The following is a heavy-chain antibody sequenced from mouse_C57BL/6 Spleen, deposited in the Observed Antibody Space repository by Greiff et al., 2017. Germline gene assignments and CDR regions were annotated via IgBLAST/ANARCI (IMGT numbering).Heavy chain of an antibody. Sequence: QVQLQQPGAELVKPGASVKLSCKASGYTFTSYWMHWVKQRPGQGLEWIGMIHPNSGSTNSNEKFKSKATLTVDKSSSTAYMHLSSLTSEDSAVYYCARNDYGSWFAYWGQGTLVTVSA. V-gene: IGHV1-64*01. CDR1: GYTFTSYW. CDR3: ARNDYGSWFAY. CDR2: IHPNSGST. J-gene: IGHJ3*01. D-gene: IGHD1-1*01.